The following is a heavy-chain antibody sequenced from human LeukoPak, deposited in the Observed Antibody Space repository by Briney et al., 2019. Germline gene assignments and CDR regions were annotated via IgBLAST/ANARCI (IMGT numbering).Heavy chain of an antibody. V-gene: IGHV1-2*02. D-gene: IGHD5-12*01. CDR2: INPNSGGT. J-gene: IGHJ5*02. CDR3: ARDLTSGYDFGWFDP. Sequence: ASVKVSCKASGYTFSGYYMHWVRQAPGQGLEWMGWINPNSGGTNYAQKFQGRVTMTRDTSISTAYMELSRLRSDDTAVYYCARDLTSGYDFGWFDPWGQGTLVTVSS. CDR1: GYTFSGYY.